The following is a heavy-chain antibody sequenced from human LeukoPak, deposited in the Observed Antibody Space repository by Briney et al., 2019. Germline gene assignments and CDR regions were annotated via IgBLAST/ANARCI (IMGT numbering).Heavy chain of an antibody. Sequence: PSETLSLTCTVSGGSISSGGYYWSWIRQHPGKGLEWIGYIYYSGSTYYNPSLKSRVTISVDTSKNQFSLKLSSVTAADTAVYYCARGDARKAAIEYWGQGTLVTVSS. J-gene: IGHJ4*02. CDR2: IYYSGST. CDR3: ARGDARKAAIEY. V-gene: IGHV4-31*03. CDR1: GGSISSGGYY. D-gene: IGHD2-15*01.